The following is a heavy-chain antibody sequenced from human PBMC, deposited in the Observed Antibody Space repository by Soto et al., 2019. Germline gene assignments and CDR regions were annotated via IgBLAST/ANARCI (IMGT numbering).Heavy chain of an antibody. CDR3: ASHGRALDC. CDR2: IYHSGST. Sequence: QVQLQESGPGLVKPSGTLSLTCAVSGGSISSSNWWSWVRQPPGKGLEWIGEIYHSGSTNYNPSLXXRXTXXVDKPKNQYSLKLSSVTAAETAGYYCASHGRALDCWGQGTLGTVPS. J-gene: IGHJ4*02. V-gene: IGHV4-4*02. CDR1: GGSISSSNW.